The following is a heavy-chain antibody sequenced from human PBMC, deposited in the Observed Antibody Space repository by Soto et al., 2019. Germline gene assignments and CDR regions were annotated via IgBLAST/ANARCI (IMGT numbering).Heavy chain of an antibody. CDR1: GFTFSDYA. CDR2: ITGSGRST. V-gene: IGHV3-23*01. CDR3: AKESGLSTNYYYSYRMDV. D-gene: IGHD5-12*01. Sequence: EVQLLESGGGLVHPGGSLRLSCAASGFTFSDYAVNWVRQAPGKGLEWVSIITGSGRSTFYADSVKGRFTISRDNSRNTLYLQMDSMRAEDTAVYYCAKESGLSTNYYYSYRMDVWGQGTTVTASS. J-gene: IGHJ6*02.